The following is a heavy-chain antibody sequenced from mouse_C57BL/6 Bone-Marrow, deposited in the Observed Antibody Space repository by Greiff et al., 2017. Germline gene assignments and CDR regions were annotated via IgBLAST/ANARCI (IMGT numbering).Heavy chain of an antibody. J-gene: IGHJ2*01. Sequence: VKLQESGAELVRPGASVKLSCKASGYTFTDYYINWVKQRPGQGLEWIARIYPGSGNTYYNEKFKGKATLTAEKSSSTAYMQLSSLTSEDSAVYFYARLGWLPLDYWGQGTTLTVSS. CDR3: ARLGWLPLDY. V-gene: IGHV1-76*01. D-gene: IGHD2-3*01. CDR2: IYPGSGNT. CDR1: GYTFTDYY.